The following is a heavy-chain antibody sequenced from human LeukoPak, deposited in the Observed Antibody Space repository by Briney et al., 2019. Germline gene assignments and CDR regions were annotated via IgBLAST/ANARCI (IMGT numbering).Heavy chain of an antibody. CDR3: AREQDQYSSSLYGMDV. J-gene: IGHJ6*02. CDR2: ISYDGGNK. CDR1: GFTFSSYA. V-gene: IGHV3-30-3*01. Sequence: GRSLRLSCAASGFTFSSYAMHWVRQAPGKGLEWVAVISYDGGNKYYADSVKGRFTISRDNSKNTLYLQMNSLRAEDTAVYYCAREQDQYSSSLYGMDVWGQGTTVTVSS. D-gene: IGHD6-13*01.